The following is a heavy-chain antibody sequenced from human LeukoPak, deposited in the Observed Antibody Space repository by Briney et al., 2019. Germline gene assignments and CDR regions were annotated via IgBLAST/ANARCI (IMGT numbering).Heavy chain of an antibody. D-gene: IGHD5-24*01. J-gene: IGHJ4*02. CDR3: ARLVSSSGGYNSRVDY. CDR1: GGSISGYY. CDR2: IYYSGST. Sequence: SETLSLTCTVYGGSISGYYWSWIRQPPGKGLEWIGYIYYSGSTNYNPSLKSRVTISVDTSDNQSSLKLSSVTAADTAVYYCARLVSSSGGYNSRVDYWGQGTLVTVSS. V-gene: IGHV4-59*01.